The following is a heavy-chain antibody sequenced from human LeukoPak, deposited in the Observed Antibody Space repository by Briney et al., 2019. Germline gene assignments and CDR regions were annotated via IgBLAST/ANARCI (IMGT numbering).Heavy chain of an antibody. V-gene: IGHV4-34*01. J-gene: IGHJ4*02. D-gene: IGHD3-22*01. CDR2: INHSGST. Sequence: PSETLSLTCAVYGGSFSGYYWSWIRQPPGKGLEWIGEINHSGSTNYNPSLKSRVTISVDTSKNQFSLKLSSVTAADTAVYYCARGRSGDSSEEMDYWGQGTLVTVSS. CDR1: GGSFSGYY. CDR3: ARGRSGDSSEEMDY.